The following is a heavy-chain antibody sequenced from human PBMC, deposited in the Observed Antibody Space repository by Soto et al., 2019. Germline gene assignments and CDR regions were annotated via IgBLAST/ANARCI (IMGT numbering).Heavy chain of an antibody. Sequence: PSETLSLTCTVSGGSISSGDYYWSWIRQPPGKGLEWIGYIYYSGSTYYNPSLKSRVTISVDTSKNQFSLKLSSVTAADTAVYYCARARGRLHRGWFDPWGQGTLVTVSS. CDR1: GGSISSGDYY. CDR3: ARARGRLHRGWFDP. J-gene: IGHJ5*02. D-gene: IGHD1-26*01. CDR2: IYYSGST. V-gene: IGHV4-30-4*01.